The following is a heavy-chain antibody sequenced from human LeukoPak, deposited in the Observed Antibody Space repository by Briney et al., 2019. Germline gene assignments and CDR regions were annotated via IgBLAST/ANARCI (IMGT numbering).Heavy chain of an antibody. J-gene: IGHJ3*02. CDR1: GGSISSYY. Sequence: PSETLSLTCTVSGGSISSYYWTWIRQPAGKGLVWIGRIYTSGSTDYNPSLKSRVTMSIDTSKNQFSLKLSSVTSADTAVYYCARAGRMAEPGTFDIWGQGTMVTVSS. V-gene: IGHV4-4*07. CDR2: IYTSGST. D-gene: IGHD6-19*01. CDR3: ARAGRMAEPGTFDI.